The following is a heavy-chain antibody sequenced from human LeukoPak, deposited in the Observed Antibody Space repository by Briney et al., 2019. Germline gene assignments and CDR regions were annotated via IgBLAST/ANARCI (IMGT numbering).Heavy chain of an antibody. D-gene: IGHD6-19*01. J-gene: IGHJ1*01. V-gene: IGHV3-64*04. CDR3: AKSIAVAGAEYFQH. CDR2: ISSNGGST. Sequence: GGSLRLSCSASGFTFSSYAMHWVRQAPGKGLEYVSAISSNGGSTYYADSVKGRFTISRDNSKNTLYLQMNSLRAEDTAVYYCAKSIAVAGAEYFQHWGQGTLVTVSS. CDR1: GFTFSSYA.